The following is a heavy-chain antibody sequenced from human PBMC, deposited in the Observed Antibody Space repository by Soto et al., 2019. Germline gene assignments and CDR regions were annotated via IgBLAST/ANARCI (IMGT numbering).Heavy chain of an antibody. CDR1: VGSSSSYY. Sequence: SETLSLSCTVSVGSSSSYYWSWIRQPPGKGLEWIGYIYYSGSTNYNPSLKSRVTISVDTSKNQFSLKLSSVTAADTAVYYCARGGYYDFWSGYSNWFDPWGQGTLVTVSS. J-gene: IGHJ5*02. V-gene: IGHV4-59*01. D-gene: IGHD3-3*01. CDR2: IYYSGST. CDR3: ARGGYYDFWSGYSNWFDP.